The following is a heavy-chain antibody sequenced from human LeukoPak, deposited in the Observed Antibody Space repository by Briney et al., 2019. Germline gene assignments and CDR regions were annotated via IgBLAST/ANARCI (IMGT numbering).Heavy chain of an antibody. J-gene: IGHJ4*02. V-gene: IGHV3-21*01. Sequence: GGSLRLSCAASGFTFSSYSMNWVRQAPGKGLEWVSSISSSSSYIYYADSVKGRFTISRDNAKSSLYLQMNSLRAEDTAVYYCASLPRYCSSTSCPGYWGQGTLVTVSS. D-gene: IGHD2-2*01. CDR3: ASLPRYCSSTSCPGY. CDR1: GFTFSSYS. CDR2: ISSSSSYI.